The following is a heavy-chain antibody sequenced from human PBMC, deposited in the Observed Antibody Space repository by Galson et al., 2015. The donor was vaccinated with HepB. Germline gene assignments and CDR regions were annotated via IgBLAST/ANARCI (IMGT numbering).Heavy chain of an antibody. CDR2: ISGSGSRT. Sequence: SLRLSCAASGFTFNYHAMNWVRQAPGRGLEWVARISGSGSRTYYADSVKGRFTISRDNSLDTVDLQMDSLRVDDTAVYYCAKDYLPYYDRWGSYSDLYYFDYWGQGTLVTVSS. CDR3: AKDYLPYYDRWGSYSDLYYFDY. CDR1: GFTFNYHA. V-gene: IGHV3-23*01. J-gene: IGHJ4*02. D-gene: IGHD3-22*01.